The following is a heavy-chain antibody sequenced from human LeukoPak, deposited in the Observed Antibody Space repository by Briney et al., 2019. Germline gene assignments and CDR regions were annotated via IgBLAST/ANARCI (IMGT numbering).Heavy chain of an antibody. J-gene: IGHJ4*02. CDR2: INHSGST. CDR3: ARVAGSGSYNY. V-gene: IGHV4-34*01. CDR1: GGSFSGYY. Sequence: SETLSLTCAVYGGSFSGYYWSWIRQPPGKGLEWIGEINHSGSTNYNPSLKSRVTISVDTSKNQFSLKLSSVTAADTAVYYCARVAGSGSYNYWGQGTLVTVSS. D-gene: IGHD3-10*01.